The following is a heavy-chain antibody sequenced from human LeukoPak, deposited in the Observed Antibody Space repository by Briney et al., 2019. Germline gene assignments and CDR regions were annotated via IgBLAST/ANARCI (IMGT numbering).Heavy chain of an antibody. CDR2: IKEDGSEK. Sequence: PGGSLRLSCAASGFTFSNYGMSWVRQAPGKGLEWVANIKEDGSEKYYLDSVKGRISISRDNAKNSLYLQINGLKVEDRAVYYCATGGWYLAYWGQGTLVTVSS. D-gene: IGHD6-19*01. V-gene: IGHV3-7*01. CDR3: ATGGWYLAY. CDR1: GFTFSNYG. J-gene: IGHJ4*02.